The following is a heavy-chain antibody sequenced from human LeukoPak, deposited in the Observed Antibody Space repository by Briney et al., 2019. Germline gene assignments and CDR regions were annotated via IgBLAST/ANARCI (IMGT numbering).Heavy chain of an antibody. CDR2: IKTDGSST. Sequence: GGSLRLSCEASGFAFSAYWMHWVRQAPGKGLVWVSRIKTDGSSTSYADSVKGRLTISRDNAKNTLYLQMNSLRAEDTAVYYCAREKEQQRVYYYMDVWGKGTTVTVSS. V-gene: IGHV3-74*01. CDR3: AREKEQQRVYYYMDV. J-gene: IGHJ6*03. D-gene: IGHD6-13*01. CDR1: GFAFSAYW.